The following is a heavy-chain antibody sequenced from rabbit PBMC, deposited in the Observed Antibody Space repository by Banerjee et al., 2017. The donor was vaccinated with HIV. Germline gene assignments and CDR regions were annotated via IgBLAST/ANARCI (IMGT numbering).Heavy chain of an antibody. Sequence: QEQLVEYGGDLVQPEGSLTLTCKASGFSFSNKYVMCWVRQAPGKGLEWIACINTSSGNTVYATWAKGRFTISRTSSTTVALQMTSLTAADTATYFCARDLAGAIGWNFNLWGPGTLVTVS. CDR1: GFSFSNKYV. CDR2: INTSSGNT. D-gene: IGHD4-1*01. CDR3: ARDLAGAIGWNFNL. J-gene: IGHJ4*01. V-gene: IGHV1S45*01.